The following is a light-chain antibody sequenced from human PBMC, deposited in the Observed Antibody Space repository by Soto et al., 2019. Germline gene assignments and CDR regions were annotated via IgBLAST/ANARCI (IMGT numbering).Light chain of an antibody. J-gene: IGKJ2*01. CDR1: QSVGSH. Sequence: EIVMTQSPATLSVSPGEGATLSCRASQSVGSHLAWYQQKLGQAPRLLIYDASTRATGCPARFSGSGSGTEFTLTISSLQSEDSAVYYCQHYHNWPPKYTFGQGTKLEI. CDR3: QHYHNWPPKYT. CDR2: DAS. V-gene: IGKV3-15*01.